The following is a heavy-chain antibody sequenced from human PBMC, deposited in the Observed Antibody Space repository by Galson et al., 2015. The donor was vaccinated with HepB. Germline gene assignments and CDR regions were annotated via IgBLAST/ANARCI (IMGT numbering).Heavy chain of an antibody. D-gene: IGHD6-19*01. V-gene: IGHV3-23*01. CDR2: ISGSGGST. J-gene: IGHJ4*02. CDR3: ANPALIAVAGTVDY. CDR1: GFTFSSYA. Sequence: LRLSCAASGFTFSSYAMSWVRQAPGKGLEWVSAISGSGGSTYYADSVKGRFTISRDNSKNTLYLQMNSLRAEDTAVYYCANPALIAVAGTVDYWGQGTLVTVSS.